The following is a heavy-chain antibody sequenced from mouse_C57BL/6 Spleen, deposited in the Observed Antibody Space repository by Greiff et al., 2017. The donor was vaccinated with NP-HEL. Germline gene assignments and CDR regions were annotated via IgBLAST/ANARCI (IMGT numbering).Heavy chain of an antibody. CDR2: IDPSDSYT. J-gene: IGHJ2*01. Sequence: QVQLQQPGAELVKPGASVKLSCKASGYTFTSYWMQWVKQRPGQGLEWIGEIDPSDSYTNYNQKFKGKATLTVDTSSSTAYMQLSSLTSEDSAVYYCERVGPDYWGQGTTLTVSS. CDR3: ERVGPDY. CDR1: GYTFTSYW. V-gene: IGHV1-50*01. D-gene: IGHD4-1*01.